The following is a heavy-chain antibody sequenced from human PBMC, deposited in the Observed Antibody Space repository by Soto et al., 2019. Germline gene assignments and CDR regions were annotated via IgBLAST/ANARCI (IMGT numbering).Heavy chain of an antibody. D-gene: IGHD6-19*01. Sequence: EVQLVESGGGLVQPGGSLRLSCAASGFTFSSYWMSWVRQAPGKGLEWVANIKQDGSEKYYVDSVKGRFTISRDNAKNSLYLQMNSLRAEDTAVYYCAREARPYSSGWYPYYYYYGMDVWGQGTTVTVSS. J-gene: IGHJ6*02. CDR1: GFTFSSYW. CDR3: AREARPYSSGWYPYYYYYGMDV. V-gene: IGHV3-7*05. CDR2: IKQDGSEK.